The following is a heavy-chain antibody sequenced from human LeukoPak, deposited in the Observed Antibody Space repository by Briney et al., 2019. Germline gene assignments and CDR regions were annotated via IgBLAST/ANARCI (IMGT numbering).Heavy chain of an antibody. CDR3: ARDLRGSFDY. J-gene: IGHJ4*02. CDR1: GFTFSRHW. CDR2: INQDGSAK. V-gene: IGHV3-7*03. Sequence: GGSLRLSCAASGFTFSRHWMNWVRQAPGNGLEWVANINQDGSAKYFVDSVKGRFTISRDNAKNSLFLQMNSLRAEDTAICYCARDLRGSFDYWGQGTLVTVSS. D-gene: IGHD1-26*01.